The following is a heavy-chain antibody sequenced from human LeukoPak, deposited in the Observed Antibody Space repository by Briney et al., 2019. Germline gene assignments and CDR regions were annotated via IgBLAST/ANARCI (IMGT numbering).Heavy chain of an antibody. V-gene: IGHV4-59*01. J-gene: IGHJ4*02. CDR3: ARGLAVAGHFDY. CDR1: GGSISSYY. D-gene: IGHD6-19*01. CDR2: IYCSGST. Sequence: PSETLSLTCTVSGGSISSYYWSWIRQPPGKGLEWIGYIYCSGSTNYNPSLKSRVTISVDTSKNQFSLKLSSVTAADTAVYYCARGLAVAGHFDYWGQGTLVTVSS.